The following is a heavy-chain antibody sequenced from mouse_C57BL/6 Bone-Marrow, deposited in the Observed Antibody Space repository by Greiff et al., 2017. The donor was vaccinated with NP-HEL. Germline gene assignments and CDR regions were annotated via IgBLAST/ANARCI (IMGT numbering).Heavy chain of an antibody. CDR1: GYTFTSYT. D-gene: IGHD1-1*01. CDR3: AYYYGSSPWFAY. CDR2: INPSSGYT. Sequence: VQLQQSGAELARPGASVKMSCKASGYTFTSYTMHWVKQRPGQGLEWIGYINPSSGYTKYNQKFKDKATLTADKSSSTAYMQLSSLTSEDSAVYYCAYYYGSSPWFAYGGQGTLVTVSA. J-gene: IGHJ3*01. V-gene: IGHV1-4*01.